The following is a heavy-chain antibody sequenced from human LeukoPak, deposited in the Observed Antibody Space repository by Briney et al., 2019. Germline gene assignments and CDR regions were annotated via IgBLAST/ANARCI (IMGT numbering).Heavy chain of an antibody. V-gene: IGHV3-13*01. Sequence: GGSLRLSCAASGFTFSSYDMHWVRQATGKGLEWVSAIGTAGDTYYPGSVKGRFTISRENAKNSLYLQMNSLRAADTAVYYCARGSYGYGQGLGYYYYYGMDVWGQGTTVTVSS. CDR3: ARGSYGYGQGLGYYYYYGMDV. CDR2: IGTAGDT. CDR1: GFTFSSYD. J-gene: IGHJ6*02. D-gene: IGHD5-18*01.